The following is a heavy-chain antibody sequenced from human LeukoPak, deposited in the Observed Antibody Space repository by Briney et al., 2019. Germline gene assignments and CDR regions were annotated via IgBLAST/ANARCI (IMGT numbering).Heavy chain of an antibody. CDR2: IYSSGAT. D-gene: IGHD2-21*01. CDR3: ARGSLFVDF. V-gene: IGHV4-4*07. J-gene: IGHJ4*02. Sequence: PSETLSLTCTVSGGYIRNYHWNWIRQPAGKGLEWIGRIYSSGATNYNPSLKSRVTMSLETSKSQISLRLNSVSAADTAVYYCARGSLFVDFWGQETLVTVSS. CDR1: GGYIRNYH.